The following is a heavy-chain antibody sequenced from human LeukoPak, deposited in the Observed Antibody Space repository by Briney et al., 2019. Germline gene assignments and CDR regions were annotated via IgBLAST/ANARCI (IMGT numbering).Heavy chain of an antibody. CDR1: GYTFTDYY. CDR3: AKDQGGWGGGDCCPLDY. CDR2: INPNSGAT. J-gene: IGHJ4*02. Sequence: ASVKVSCKPSGYTFTDYYIHWVRQALGQGLEWMGWINPNSGATKYTQKFQGRVTMTRDTSIATAYLELSSLRSDDTAVYYCAKDQGGWGGGDCCPLDYWGQGTLVTVSS. D-gene: IGHD2-21*01. V-gene: IGHV1-2*02.